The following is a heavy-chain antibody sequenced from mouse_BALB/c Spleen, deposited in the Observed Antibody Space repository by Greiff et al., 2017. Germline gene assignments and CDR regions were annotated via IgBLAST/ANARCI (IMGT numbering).Heavy chain of an antibody. Sequence: QVQLQQSGPELVKPGASVKISCKASGYAFSSSWMNWVKQRPGQGLEWIGRIYPGDGDTNYNGKFKGKATLTADKSSSTAYMQLSSLTSVDSAVYFCARSIITTVVADYWGQGTTLTVSS. CDR3: ARSIITTVVADY. V-gene: IGHV1-82*01. D-gene: IGHD1-1*01. CDR2: IYPGDGDT. J-gene: IGHJ2*01. CDR1: GYAFSSSW.